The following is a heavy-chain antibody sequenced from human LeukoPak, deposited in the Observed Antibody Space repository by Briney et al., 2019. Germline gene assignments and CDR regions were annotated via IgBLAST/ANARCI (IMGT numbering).Heavy chain of an antibody. CDR1: GGSFSGYY. V-gene: IGHV4-34*01. J-gene: IGHJ6*03. CDR3: ARRPGSYYITTYYSYYMDV. CDR2: INHSGST. D-gene: IGHD3-10*01. Sequence: PSETLSLTCAVYGGSFSGYYWSWIRQPPGKGLEWIGEINHSGSTNYNPSLKSRVTISVDTSKNQFSLKLSSVTAADTAVYYCARRPGSYYITTYYSYYMDVWGKGTTVTISS.